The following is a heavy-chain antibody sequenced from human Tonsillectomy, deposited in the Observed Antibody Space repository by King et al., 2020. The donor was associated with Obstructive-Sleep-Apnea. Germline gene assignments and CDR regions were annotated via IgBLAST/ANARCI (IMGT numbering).Heavy chain of an antibody. D-gene: IGHD1-1*01. CDR3: ALITGSDY. CDR1: GISFSNYC. Sequence: VQLVESGGGLVQPGGSLRLSFTVSGISFSNYCMSLVRHAPGKVLEWVANIKKDGSERYAVEAVKGRFTISRDNAKNALFLQMNSLRGEDTAVYFCALITGSDYWGQGTMVTVSS. V-gene: IGHV3-7*01. J-gene: IGHJ4*02. CDR2: IKKDGSER.